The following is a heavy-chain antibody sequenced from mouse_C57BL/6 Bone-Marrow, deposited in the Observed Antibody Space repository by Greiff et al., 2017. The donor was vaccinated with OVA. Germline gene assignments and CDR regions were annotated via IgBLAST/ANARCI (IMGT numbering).Heavy chain of an antibody. CDR3: ARENGYDGGWFAY. Sequence: EVHLVESGGDLVKPGGSLKLSCAASGFTFSSYGMSWVRQTPDKRLEWVATISSGGSYTYYPDSVKGRFTISRDNAKNTLYLQMSSLKSEDTAMYYCARENGYDGGWFAYWGQGTLVTVSA. V-gene: IGHV5-6*01. CDR1: GFTFSSYG. D-gene: IGHD2-2*01. CDR2: ISSGGSYT. J-gene: IGHJ3*01.